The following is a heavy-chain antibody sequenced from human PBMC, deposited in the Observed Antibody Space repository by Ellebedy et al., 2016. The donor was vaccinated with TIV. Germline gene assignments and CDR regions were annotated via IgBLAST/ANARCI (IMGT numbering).Heavy chain of an antibody. CDR2: IYQDGSKR. CDR1: GFSFRSYW. CDR3: ARRGRHGDYAVQINIWFGS. Sequence: GESLKISCAASGFSFRSYWMSWVRQAPGKGLEWVANIYQDGSKRFYVASVKGRFTISSDNVNNFLFLQLNSLRAEDTAMYYCARRGRHGDYAVQINIWFGSWGQGTLVTVSS. J-gene: IGHJ5*01. V-gene: IGHV3-7*01. D-gene: IGHD4-17*01.